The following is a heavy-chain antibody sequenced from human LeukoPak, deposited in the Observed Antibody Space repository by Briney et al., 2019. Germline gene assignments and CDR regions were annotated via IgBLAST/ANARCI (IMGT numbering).Heavy chain of an antibody. Sequence: SETLSLTCTVSGGSISSYYWSWIRQPPGKGLEWIGYIYYSGSTNYNPSLKSRVTISVDTSKNQFSLKLSSVPAADTAVYYCARFTTMVRGVVPNAYNWFDPWGQGTLVTVSS. D-gene: IGHD3-10*01. CDR3: ARFTTMVRGVVPNAYNWFDP. CDR2: IYYSGST. V-gene: IGHV4-59*08. J-gene: IGHJ5*02. CDR1: GGSISSYY.